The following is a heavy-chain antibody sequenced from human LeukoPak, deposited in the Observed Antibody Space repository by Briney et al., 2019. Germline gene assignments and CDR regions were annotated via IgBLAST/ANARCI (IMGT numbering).Heavy chain of an antibody. V-gene: IGHV3-23*01. J-gene: IGHJ5*02. CDR1: GFTFSSYA. D-gene: IGHD6-19*01. Sequence: GGSLRLSCAASGFTFSSYAMSWVRQAPGKGLERVSAIGGSGGSTYYADSVKGRFTISRDNSKNTLYLQMNSLRAEDTAVYYCAKVPRSTYSSGWYWFDPWGQGTLVTVSS. CDR2: IGGSGGST. CDR3: AKVPRSTYSSGWYWFDP.